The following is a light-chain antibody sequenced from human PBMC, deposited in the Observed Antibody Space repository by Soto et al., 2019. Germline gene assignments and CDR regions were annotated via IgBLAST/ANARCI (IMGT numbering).Light chain of an antibody. CDR1: SSNIGSNS. CDR3: AAWDDSLNVV. Sequence: QSVLTQPPSASGTPGQRVTISCSGSSSNIGSNSVNWYQHLPGTAPRLLIFTNNRRPSGLPDRFSGSKSGTSASLAISGLQSEDEADYYCAAWDDSLNVVFGGGTKLTVL. J-gene: IGLJ2*01. V-gene: IGLV1-44*01. CDR2: TNN.